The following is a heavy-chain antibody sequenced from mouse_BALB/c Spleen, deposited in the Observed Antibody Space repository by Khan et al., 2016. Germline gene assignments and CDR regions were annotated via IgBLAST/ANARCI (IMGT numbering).Heavy chain of an antibody. CDR3: ASYYDYDGGFAY. J-gene: IGHJ3*01. CDR1: GFSITGFA. D-gene: IGHD2-4*01. V-gene: IGHV2-6-7*01. CDR2: IWGDGST. Sequence: VQLQESGPGLVAPSQSLSITCTVSGFSITGFAVNWVRQPPGKGLEWLGVIWGDGSTDYDSALKSRLSTSKDDSKSQVFLKMNSLQTDDTARYYCASYYDYDGGFAYWGQGTLVTVSA.